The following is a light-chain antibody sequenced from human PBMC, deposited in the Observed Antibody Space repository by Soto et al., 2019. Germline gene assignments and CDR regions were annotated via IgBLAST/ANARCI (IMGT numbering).Light chain of an antibody. V-gene: IGKV1-17*03. Sequence: DIQMTQSPSVMSASVGDRVTITCRASQGINSYLAWFQQKPGKLPKRLIYDASRLESGVPSRFSGSGSGTEFTLTISSLQPDDFATYYCQQYISYWTFGQGTKV. J-gene: IGKJ1*01. CDR3: QQYISYWT. CDR1: QGINSY. CDR2: DAS.